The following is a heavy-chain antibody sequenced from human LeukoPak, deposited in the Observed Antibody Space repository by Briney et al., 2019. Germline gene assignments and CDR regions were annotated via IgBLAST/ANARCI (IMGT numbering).Heavy chain of an antibody. Sequence: LVNPSETLSLTCTVSGGSLRSYYWSWIRQFPGKGLDWIGNIYYTGGTNYNPSLKSRVTISIDTSRSQFSLRLSSVTAADTAVYYCARNFGSSGYGSGSFHPWGQGTLVTVSS. CDR3: ARNFGSSGYGSGSFHP. J-gene: IGHJ4*02. D-gene: IGHD3-10*01. CDR1: GGSLRSYY. V-gene: IGHV4-59*01. CDR2: IYYTGGT.